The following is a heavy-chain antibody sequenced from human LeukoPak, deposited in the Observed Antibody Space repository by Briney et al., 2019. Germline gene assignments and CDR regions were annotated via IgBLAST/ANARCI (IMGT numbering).Heavy chain of an antibody. Sequence: GGSLRLSCAASGFTFSSYSMNWVRQAPGKGLEWVSSISSSSSYIYYADSVKGRFTISRDNAKNSLYLQMNSLRAEATAVYYCARRDSSGMLGGSIDYWGQGTLVTVSS. V-gene: IGHV3-21*01. CDR2: ISSSSSYI. CDR3: ARRDSSGMLGGSIDY. D-gene: IGHD3-22*01. J-gene: IGHJ4*02. CDR1: GFTFSSYS.